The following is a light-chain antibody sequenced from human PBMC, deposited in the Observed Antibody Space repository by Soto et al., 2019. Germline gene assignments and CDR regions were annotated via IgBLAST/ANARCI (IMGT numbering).Light chain of an antibody. Sequence: EIVLTQSPATLSLSPGERATLSCRASQSVSSYLVWYQQKPGQAPRLLIYEASNRATGIPARFSGSGSGTYFTLTISSLEPEDFAVYYCQQRRNWPPWTFGQGTKVEIK. J-gene: IGKJ1*01. CDR1: QSVSSY. V-gene: IGKV3-11*01. CDR3: QQRRNWPPWT. CDR2: EAS.